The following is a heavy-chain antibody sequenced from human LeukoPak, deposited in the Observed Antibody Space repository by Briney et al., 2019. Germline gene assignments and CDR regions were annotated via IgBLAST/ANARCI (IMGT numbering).Heavy chain of an antibody. J-gene: IGHJ4*02. CDR2: ISYDGSNK. Sequence: GGSLRLSCAASEFSVGSNYMTWVRQAPGKGLEWVAVISYDGSNKYYADSVKGRFTISRDNSKNTLYLQMNSLRAEDTAVYYCARDHWNYYFDYWGQGTLVTVSS. V-gene: IGHV3-30*03. CDR3: ARDHWNYYFDY. D-gene: IGHD1-7*01. CDR1: EFSVGSNY.